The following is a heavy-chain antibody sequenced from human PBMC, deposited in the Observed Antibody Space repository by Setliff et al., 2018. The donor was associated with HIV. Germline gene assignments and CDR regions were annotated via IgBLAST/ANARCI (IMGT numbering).Heavy chain of an antibody. D-gene: IGHD1-26*01. CDR3: TTDLGSGRFSWNNN. CDR2: IRKKKNGGTT. V-gene: IGHV3-15*01. Sequence: PGGSLRLSCAAAGFTFSNAWMTWVRQAPGKGLEWVARIRKKKNGGTTYYAAPVEGRFTISRDDSKNTLSLQMNSLKTEDTAIYYCTTDLGSGRFSWNNNWGQGTLVTVSS. J-gene: IGHJ4*02. CDR1: GFTFSNAW.